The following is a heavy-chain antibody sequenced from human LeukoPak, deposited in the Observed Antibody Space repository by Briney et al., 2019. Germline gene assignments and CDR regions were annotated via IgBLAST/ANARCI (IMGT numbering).Heavy chain of an antibody. V-gene: IGHV1-18*01. CDR2: ISAYNGST. CDR1: GYTFTSYG. D-gene: IGHD5-12*01. Sequence: ASVTVSCTAAGYTFTSYGITWVRQAHGQGLEWVGWISAYNGSTNNSQKVQGRVTMTTDTYTGTAYMELRSLRSDDTAVYYCARTPPPPYSGYDGFMDVWGKGTTVTVSS. J-gene: IGHJ6*04. CDR3: ARTPPPPYSGYDGFMDV.